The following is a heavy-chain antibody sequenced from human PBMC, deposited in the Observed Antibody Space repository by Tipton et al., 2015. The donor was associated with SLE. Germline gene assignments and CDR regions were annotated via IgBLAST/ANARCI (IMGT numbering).Heavy chain of an antibody. Sequence: TLSLTCAVYGGSFSGYYWNWIRQPPGKGLEWIGEINHSGSTNYNPSLKSRVTISVDTSKNQFSLKLSPVTAADTAVYYRARGAEQWLVRGNWFDPWGQGTLVTVSS. J-gene: IGHJ5*02. CDR1: GGSFSGYY. V-gene: IGHV4-34*01. CDR2: INHSGST. D-gene: IGHD6-19*01. CDR3: ARGAEQWLVRGNWFDP.